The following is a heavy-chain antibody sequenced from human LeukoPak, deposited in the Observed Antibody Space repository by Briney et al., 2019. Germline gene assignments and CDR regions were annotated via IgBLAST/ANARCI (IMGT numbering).Heavy chain of an antibody. CDR2: INWNGGST. Sequence: PGGSLRLSCAASGFPFDDYGMTWVRQAPGKGLEWVSGINWNGGSTGYADSVKGRFTISRDNAKSSLYLQMNSLRAEDTALYYCASAGLTYGSGSYFVYWGQGTLVTVSS. D-gene: IGHD3-10*01. V-gene: IGHV3-20*04. CDR3: ASAGLTYGSGSYFVY. J-gene: IGHJ4*02. CDR1: GFPFDDYG.